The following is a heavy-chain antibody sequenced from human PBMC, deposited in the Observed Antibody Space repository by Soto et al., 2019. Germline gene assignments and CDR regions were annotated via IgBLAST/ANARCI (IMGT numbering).Heavy chain of an antibody. CDR1: GGSISSYY. D-gene: IGHD1-26*01. J-gene: IGHJ6*02. CDR2: IYYSGST. Sequence: SETLSLTCTVSGGSISSYYWSWIRQPPGKGLEWIGYIYYSGSTNYNPSLKSRVTISVDTSKNQFSLKLSSVTAADTSVYYSARDRGATLGSHYYYYGMDVWGQGSTGTV. CDR3: ARDRGATLGSHYYYYGMDV. V-gene: IGHV4-59*01.